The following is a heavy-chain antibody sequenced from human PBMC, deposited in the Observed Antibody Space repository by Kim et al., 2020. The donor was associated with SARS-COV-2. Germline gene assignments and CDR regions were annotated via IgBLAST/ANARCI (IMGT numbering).Heavy chain of an antibody. D-gene: IGHD4-17*01. CDR3: ARPLLDGDLYWYFDL. J-gene: IGHJ2*01. Sequence: SETLSLTCTVSGGSISSSSYYWGWIRQPPGKGLEWIGSIYYSGSTYYNPSLKSRVTISVDTSKNQFSLKLSSVTAADTAVYYCARPLLDGDLYWYFDLWGRGTLVTVSS. V-gene: IGHV4-39*01. CDR1: GGSISSSSYY. CDR2: IYYSGST.